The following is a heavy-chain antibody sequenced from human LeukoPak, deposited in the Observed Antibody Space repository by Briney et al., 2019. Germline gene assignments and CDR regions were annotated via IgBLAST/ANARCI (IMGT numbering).Heavy chain of an antibody. J-gene: IGHJ4*02. CDR3: ARDSGSYFLF. D-gene: IGHD1-26*01. CDR2: IYSDGGTT. CDR1: GFTFSNYW. Sequence: TGGSLRLSCAASGFTFSNYWMHWVRQAPGKGLVWVSRIYSDGGTTTYADSVKGRFTISRDNAKNTLYLQMNSLRVEDTAVYYCARDSGSYFLFWGQGTLVTVSS. V-gene: IGHV3-74*03.